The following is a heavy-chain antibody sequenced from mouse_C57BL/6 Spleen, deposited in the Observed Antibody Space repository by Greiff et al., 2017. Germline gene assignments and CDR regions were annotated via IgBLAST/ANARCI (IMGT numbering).Heavy chain of an antibody. CDR3: TRKGLLRYFDY. CDR1: GYTFTDYE. J-gene: IGHJ2*01. Sequence: VQLQQSGAELVRPGASVTLSCKASGYTFTDYEMHWVKQTPVHGLEWIGAIDPETGGTAYNQKFKGKAILTADKSSSTAYMELRSLTSEDSAVYYCTRKGLLRYFDYWGQGTTLTVSS. V-gene: IGHV1-15*01. D-gene: IGHD1-1*01. CDR2: IDPETGGT.